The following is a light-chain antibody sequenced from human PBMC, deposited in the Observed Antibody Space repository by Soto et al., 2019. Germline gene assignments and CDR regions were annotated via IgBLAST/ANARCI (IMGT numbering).Light chain of an antibody. Sequence: DNVMTQSPDSLAVSLGERATINCKSSQSVLYSSNNKNYLAWYQQKPGQPPKLLIYWASTRESGVPDRFSGSGSGTDFTLTISSLQAEEVAVYHCQQYSIPLSFSQGPKVDSK. J-gene: IGKJ1*01. V-gene: IGKV4-1*01. CDR2: WAS. CDR1: QSVLYSSNNKNY. CDR3: QQYSIPLS.